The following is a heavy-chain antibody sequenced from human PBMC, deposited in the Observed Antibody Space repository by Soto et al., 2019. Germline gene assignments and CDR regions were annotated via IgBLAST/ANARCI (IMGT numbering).Heavy chain of an antibody. CDR2: IDHSGSV. CDR3: AKDRYYDILTGLFDY. J-gene: IGHJ4*02. CDR1: GGSFSGYY. D-gene: IGHD3-9*01. Sequence: SETMSLTCAVYGGSFSGYYWSLIRQPPGKGREWIGEIDHSGSVNYNPSLKSRVTISVDTSKNQFSLRLNSVTAEDTAVYYCAKDRYYDILTGLFDYWGQGTLVTVSS. V-gene: IGHV4-34*01.